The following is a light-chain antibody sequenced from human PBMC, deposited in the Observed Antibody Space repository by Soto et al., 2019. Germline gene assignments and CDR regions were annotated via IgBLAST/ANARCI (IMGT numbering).Light chain of an antibody. J-gene: IGKJ5*01. CDR3: QQCGSSST. CDR1: RPFSNSF. Sequence: IVCTRSPITVTLSPDSPATPFCSRSRPFSNSFLSWFQQIPGQAPRLLIYGASMMDTGIPDRFSGSGSGTDFTLTISRLEPEDFAVYYCQQCGSSSTFGHGTRLEI. CDR2: GAS. V-gene: IGKV3-20*01.